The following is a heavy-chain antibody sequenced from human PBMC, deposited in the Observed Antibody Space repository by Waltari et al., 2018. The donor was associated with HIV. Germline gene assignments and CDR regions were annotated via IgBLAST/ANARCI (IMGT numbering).Heavy chain of an antibody. J-gene: IGHJ2*01. CDR2: ISYDGSNK. CDR3: AKDISANYYDSQGGWYYDL. V-gene: IGHV3-30*18. D-gene: IGHD3-22*01. CDR1: GFTFKTYG. Sequence: QLQLVESGGGVVQPGRSLRLSCAASGFTFKTYGMHWVRQAPGKGLEWVAVISYDGSNKDYGDSVKGRFTSSKDNSKSTLYLQMNSLRAEDTAVYYCAKDISANYYDSQGGWYYDLWGRGTLVTVSS.